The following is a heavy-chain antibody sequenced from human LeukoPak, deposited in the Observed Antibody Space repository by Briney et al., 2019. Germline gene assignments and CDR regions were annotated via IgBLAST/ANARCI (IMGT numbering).Heavy chain of an antibody. CDR3: ARRHGRCSDGSCYYPDY. D-gene: IGHD2-15*01. CDR2: MNPNSGNT. J-gene: IGHJ4*02. CDR1: GYTFTSYD. V-gene: IGHV1-8*01. Sequence: ASVKVSCKASGYTFTSYDINWVRQATGQGLEWMGRMNPNSGNTGYAQKFQGRVTMTRNSSITTAYMELSSLRSEDTAVYYCARRHGRCSDGSCYYPDYWGQGTLVTVSS.